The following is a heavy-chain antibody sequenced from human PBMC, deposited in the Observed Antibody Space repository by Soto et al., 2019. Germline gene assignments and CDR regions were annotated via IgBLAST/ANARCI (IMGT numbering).Heavy chain of an antibody. CDR1: GYTFTRYD. Sequence: VASVKVSCKASGYTFTRYDINWVRQATGQGLEWMGWMNPNSGNTGYAQKFQGRVTMTRNTSISTAYMELSSLRSEDPAVYYCARSPPRWFPDYWGKGTLVTVSS. J-gene: IGHJ4*02. CDR2: MNPNSGNT. D-gene: IGHD2-15*01. CDR3: ARSPPRWFPDY. V-gene: IGHV1-8*01.